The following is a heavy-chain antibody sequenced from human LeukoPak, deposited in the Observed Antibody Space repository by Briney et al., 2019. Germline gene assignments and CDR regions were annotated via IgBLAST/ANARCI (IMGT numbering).Heavy chain of an antibody. J-gene: IGHJ4*02. Sequence: GGSLRLSCAASRFTFKNYRMNWVRHAPGKGLEWVAVISYDGSNKYYADSVKGRFTISRDNSKNTLYLQMNSLRAEDTAVYYCAKDAAYSSGALDYWGQGTLVTVSS. CDR3: AKDAAYSSGALDY. V-gene: IGHV3-30*18. CDR1: RFTFKNYR. D-gene: IGHD6-19*01. CDR2: ISYDGSNK.